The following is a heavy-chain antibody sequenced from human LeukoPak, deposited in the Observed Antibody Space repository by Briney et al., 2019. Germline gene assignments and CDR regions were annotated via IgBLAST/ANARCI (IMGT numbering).Heavy chain of an antibody. D-gene: IGHD4-17*01. J-gene: IGHJ5*02. V-gene: IGHV3-30*02. CDR3: AKDRGDYTNWFDP. CDR1: GFIFSSFG. CDR2: IRYDGSNK. Sequence: WGSLRLSCAASGFIFSSFGMHWVCQAPGKGLEWVAFIRYDGSNKYYADSVKGRFTISRDNSKNTLYLQMNSPRAEDTAIYYCAKDRGDYTNWFDPWGQGTLVTVSS.